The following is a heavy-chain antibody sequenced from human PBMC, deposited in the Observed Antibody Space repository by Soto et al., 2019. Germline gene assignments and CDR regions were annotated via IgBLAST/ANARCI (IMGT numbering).Heavy chain of an antibody. CDR1: GGSIRTYY. CDR2: IHYSGVT. CDR3: ARDRAEGSSSTPAGGMDV. V-gene: IGHV4-59*01. J-gene: IGHJ6*02. D-gene: IGHD6-6*01. Sequence: SETLSLTCSVSGGSIRTYYWNWIRQPPGGGLEWIAYIHYSGVTNYSPSLRGRVSISIDRSNNEFSLKVSSVTAADTAVYYCARDRAEGSSSTPAGGMDVWGPGTTGTAP.